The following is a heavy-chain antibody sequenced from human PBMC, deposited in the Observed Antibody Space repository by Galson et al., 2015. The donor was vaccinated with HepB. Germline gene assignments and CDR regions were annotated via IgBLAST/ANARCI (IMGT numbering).Heavy chain of an antibody. CDR2: IKQDGSEK. V-gene: IGHV3-7*03. J-gene: IGHJ4*02. Sequence: SLRLSCAASGFTFSSYWMSWVRQAPGKGLEWVANIKQDGSEKYYVDSVKGRFTISRDNAKNSLYLQMNSLRAEDTAVYYCARGGWLRPRPSYYWGQGTLVTVSS. D-gene: IGHD5-12*01. CDR1: GFTFSSYW. CDR3: ARGGWLRPRPSYY.